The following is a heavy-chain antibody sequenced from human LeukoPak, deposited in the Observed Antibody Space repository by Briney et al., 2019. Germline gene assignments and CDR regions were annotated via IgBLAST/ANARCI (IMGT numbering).Heavy chain of an antibody. Sequence: GGSLRLSCAASGFTFDDYAMHWVRQAPGKGLEWVSLISWDGGGTYYADSVKGRFTISRDNAKNSLYLQMNSLRAEDTAVYYCARDLGQYYDTSDNWFDPWGQGTLVTVPS. CDR3: ARDLGQYYDTSDNWFDP. D-gene: IGHD3-22*01. J-gene: IGHJ5*02. CDR2: ISWDGGGT. V-gene: IGHV3-43D*03. CDR1: GFTFDDYA.